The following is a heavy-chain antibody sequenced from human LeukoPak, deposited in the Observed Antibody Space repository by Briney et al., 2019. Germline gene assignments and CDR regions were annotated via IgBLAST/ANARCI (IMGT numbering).Heavy chain of an antibody. D-gene: IGHD3-22*01. V-gene: IGHV3-74*01. CDR1: GFTFSNYW. CDR3: ARAPSEIGGYYPEYFRH. CDR2: IKSDGRT. J-gene: IGHJ1*01. Sequence: GGSLRLSCAASGFTFSNYWMHWVRQAPGKGLVWVSRIKSDGRTNYADSVKGRFTISRDNAKNTVSLQMNSLRAEDTGVYYCARAPSEIGGYYPEYFRHWGQGALVTVSS.